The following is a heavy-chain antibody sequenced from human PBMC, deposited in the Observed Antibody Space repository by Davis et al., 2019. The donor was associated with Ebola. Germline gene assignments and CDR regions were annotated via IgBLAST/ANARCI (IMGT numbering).Heavy chain of an antibody. Sequence: ASVKVSCKASGYAFSNYGLIWVRQATGHGLEWMGWMNPNSGNTGYARKLQGRVTMTRNTSISTASMELSSLRSEDTAVYYCARVVVLDYYYGMDVWGQGTTVTVSS. D-gene: IGHD2-15*01. CDR2: MNPNSGNT. J-gene: IGHJ6*02. V-gene: IGHV1-8*01. CDR3: ARVVVLDYYYGMDV. CDR1: GYAFSNYG.